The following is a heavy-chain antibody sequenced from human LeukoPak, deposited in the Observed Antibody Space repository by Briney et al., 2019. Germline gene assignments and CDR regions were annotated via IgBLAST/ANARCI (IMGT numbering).Heavy chain of an antibody. CDR1: GFTFSSYG. J-gene: IGHJ4*02. V-gene: IGHV3-30*18. CDR3: AKDLYAASVLLDY. D-gene: IGHD5/OR15-5a*01. Sequence: PGGSLRLSCAASGFTFSSYGMHWVRQAPGKGLEWVAVISYDGSNKYYADSVKGRFTISRDNSKNTLYLQMNSLRAEDTAVYYCAKDLYAASVLLDYWGQGTLVTVSS. CDR2: ISYDGSNK.